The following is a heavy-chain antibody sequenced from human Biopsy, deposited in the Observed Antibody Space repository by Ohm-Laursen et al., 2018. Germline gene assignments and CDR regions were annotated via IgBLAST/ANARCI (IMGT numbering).Heavy chain of an antibody. V-gene: IGHV3-53*01. J-gene: IGHJ3*02. CDR3: ARSGWPENDAFDI. CDR2: IYSGGST. D-gene: IGHD6-19*01. CDR1: GFSFSDNY. Sequence: GSLRLSCAASGFSFSDNYMSWVRQAPGKGLEWVSVIYSGGSTYYADSVKGRFTISRDNSKNTLYLQMNSLRAEDTAVYYCARSGWPENDAFDIWGQGTMVTVSS.